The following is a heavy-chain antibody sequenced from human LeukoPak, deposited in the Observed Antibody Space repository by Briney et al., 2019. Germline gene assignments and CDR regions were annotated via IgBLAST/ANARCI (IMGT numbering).Heavy chain of an antibody. D-gene: IGHD6-13*01. CDR1: GGSISSYY. J-gene: IGHJ4*02. Sequence: SETLSLTCTVSGGSISSYYWSWIRQPPGKGLEWIGYIYYSGSTNYNPSLKSRVTISVDTSKNQFSLKLSSVTAADTAVYYCARGGAAAGSFYFGYWGQGTLVTVSS. CDR2: IYYSGST. CDR3: ARGGAAAGSFYFGY. V-gene: IGHV4-59*01.